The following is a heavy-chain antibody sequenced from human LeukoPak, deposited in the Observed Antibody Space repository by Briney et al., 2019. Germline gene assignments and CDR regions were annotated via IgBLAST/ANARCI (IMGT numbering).Heavy chain of an antibody. CDR2: MNPNSGNT. J-gene: IGHJ4*02. D-gene: IGHD4-23*01. Sequence: ASVKVSCKASGYTFTNYDIYWVRQATGQGLEWMGWMNPNSGNTGYAQKFQGRVTINRNTSISTAYMELSSLRSEDTAVYYCARCSTPRIACFDFWGQGTLVTVSS. V-gene: IGHV1-8*02. CDR1: GYTFTNYD. CDR3: ARCSTPRIACFDF.